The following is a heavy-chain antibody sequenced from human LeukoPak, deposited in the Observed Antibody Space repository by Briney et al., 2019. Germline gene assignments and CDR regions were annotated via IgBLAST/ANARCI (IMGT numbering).Heavy chain of an antibody. Sequence: GASVKVSCKAFGYKLTDNWIHWVRQAPGQGLEWMGWINTKTGATNIAQKFQGRVTMTRDTSISTAYMELSRLRSDDTAVYYCARSTTPNENEYFEHWGQGTLVTVSS. CDR2: INTKTGAT. CDR3: ARSTTPNENEYFEH. V-gene: IGHV1-2*02. J-gene: IGHJ1*01. D-gene: IGHD2/OR15-2a*01. CDR1: GYKLTDNW.